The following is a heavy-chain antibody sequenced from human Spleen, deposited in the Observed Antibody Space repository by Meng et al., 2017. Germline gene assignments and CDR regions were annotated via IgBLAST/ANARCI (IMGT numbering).Heavy chain of an antibody. J-gene: IGHJ6*02. D-gene: IGHD2-21*02. Sequence: GESLKISCAASEFTFSSYALHWVRQAPGKGLEWVALISYDGSEKYYADSVKGRCTISRDNSKNTLYLQMNSLRPEDTAVYYCARTDMRSYLYYYGMDVWGQGTTVTVSS. CDR3: ARTDMRSYLYYYGMDV. CDR2: ISYDGSEK. CDR1: EFTFSSYA. V-gene: IGHV3-30*04.